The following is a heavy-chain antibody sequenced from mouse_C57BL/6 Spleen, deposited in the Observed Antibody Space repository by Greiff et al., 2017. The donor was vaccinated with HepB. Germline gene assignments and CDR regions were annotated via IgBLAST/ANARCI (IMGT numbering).Heavy chain of an antibody. D-gene: IGHD2-3*01. V-gene: IGHV1-5*01. Sequence: VQLKQSGTVLARPGASVKMSCKTSGYTFTSYWMHWVKQRPGQGLEWIGAIYPGNSDTCYNQKFKGKAKLTAVTSASTAYMELSSLTNENSAVYYCTRSGDGYNYYAMDYWGQGTSVTVSS. CDR3: TRSGDGYNYYAMDY. CDR1: GYTFTSYW. J-gene: IGHJ4*01. CDR2: IYPGNSDT.